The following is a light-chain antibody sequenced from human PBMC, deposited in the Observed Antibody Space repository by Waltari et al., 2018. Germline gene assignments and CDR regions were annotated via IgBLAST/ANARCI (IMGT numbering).Light chain of an antibody. V-gene: IGLV2-23*02. CDR2: EVT. CDR3: FSYAGSRNWV. CDR1: NSDVGRYNL. J-gene: IGLJ3*02. Sequence: QSALPQAASVSGSPGQSITMSCTGTNSDVGRYNLVSWYQQNPGEAPKLMIFEVTKRPSGVSNRFSGSKSGNTASLTISGLQAEDEAHYYCFSYAGSRNWVFGGGTKLTVL.